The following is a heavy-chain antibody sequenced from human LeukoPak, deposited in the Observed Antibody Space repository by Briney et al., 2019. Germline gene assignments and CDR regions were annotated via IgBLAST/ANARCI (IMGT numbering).Heavy chain of an antibody. D-gene: IGHD2-8*02. CDR2: ISGSSSYI. CDR1: GFTFSSYS. J-gene: IGHJ4*02. V-gene: IGHV3-21*01. CDR3: ARDHPTNWWNSEGSLFDY. Sequence: GGSLRLSCAASGFTFSSYSMNWVRLAPGKGLEWVSSISGSSSYIYYADSVKGRFTISRDNAKNSLYLQMNSLRAEDTAVYYCARDHPTNWWNSEGSLFDYWGQGTLVTVSS.